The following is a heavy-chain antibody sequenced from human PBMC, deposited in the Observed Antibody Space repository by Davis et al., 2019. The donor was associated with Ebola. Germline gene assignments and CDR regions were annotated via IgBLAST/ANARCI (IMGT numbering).Heavy chain of an antibody. J-gene: IGHJ5*02. CDR3: AKDSGWQMSP. V-gene: IGHV3-7*04. CDR1: RFICSHYL. Sequence: PGPSLRLACAPSRFICSHYLMILIRQAPGMVLDCVAKIKQDVTETYYLASVKGRFTISMDNAKNSLYLHINSLRAEDTAVYYCAKDSGWQMSPWGQGTLVTVSS. CDR2: IKQDVTET. D-gene: IGHD6-25*01.